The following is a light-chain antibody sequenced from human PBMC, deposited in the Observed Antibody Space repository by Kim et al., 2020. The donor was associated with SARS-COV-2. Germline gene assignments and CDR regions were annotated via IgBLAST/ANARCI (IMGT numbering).Light chain of an antibody. Sequence: EIVMTQSPATLSVSPGERATLSCRASQTVNSNLAWYQQKPGQAPRLLIYGASTRATGIPAGFSGSGSGTEFTLTISSLQSEDFAVYYCQQYNNWPLTFGGGTKVDIK. J-gene: IGKJ4*01. V-gene: IGKV3-15*01. CDR3: QQYNNWPLT. CDR1: QTVNSN. CDR2: GAS.